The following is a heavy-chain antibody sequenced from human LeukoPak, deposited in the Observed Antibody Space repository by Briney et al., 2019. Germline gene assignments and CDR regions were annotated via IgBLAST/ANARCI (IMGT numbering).Heavy chain of an antibody. D-gene: IGHD2-15*01. CDR1: GGTFSSYA. J-gene: IGHJ5*02. Sequence: GASVKASCKASGGTFSSYAISWVRQAPGQGLEWMGGIIPIFGTANYAQKFQGRVTNTTDESTSTAYMELSSLRSEDTAVYYCAREGYCSGGSCYPGYNWFDPWGQGTLVTVSS. CDR3: AREGYCSGGSCYPGYNWFDP. CDR2: IIPIFGTA. V-gene: IGHV1-69*05.